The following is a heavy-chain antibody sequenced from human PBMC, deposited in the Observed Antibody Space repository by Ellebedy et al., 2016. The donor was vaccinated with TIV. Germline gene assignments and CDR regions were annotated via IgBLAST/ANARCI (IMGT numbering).Heavy chain of an antibody. D-gene: IGHD4/OR15-4a*01. V-gene: IGHV3-13*01. CDR2: IGIAGDT. CDR3: ARRASGANSYSDPFDI. J-gene: IGHJ3*02. CDR1: GFTFSNYD. Sequence: GESLKISCAASGFTFSNYDMHWVRQGTGKDLEWVSGIGIAGDTYYSGSVKGRFTISRENARDSFYLQMNSLRAGDTAVYYCARRASGANSYSDPFDIWGQGTMVSVSS.